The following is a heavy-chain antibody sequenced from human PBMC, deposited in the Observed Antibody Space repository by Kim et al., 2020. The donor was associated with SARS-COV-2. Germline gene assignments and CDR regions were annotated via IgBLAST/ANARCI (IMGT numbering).Heavy chain of an antibody. CDR2: ISYDGSNK. D-gene: IGHD6-19*01. J-gene: IGHJ4*02. V-gene: IGHV3-30*04. CDR1: GFTFSSYA. CDR3: ASEGIAVAGTIFDY. Sequence: GGSLRLSCAASGFTFSSYAMHWVRQAPGKGLEWVAVISYDGSNKYYADSVKGRFTISRDNSKNTLYLQMNSLRAEDTAVYYCASEGIAVAGTIFDYWGQG.